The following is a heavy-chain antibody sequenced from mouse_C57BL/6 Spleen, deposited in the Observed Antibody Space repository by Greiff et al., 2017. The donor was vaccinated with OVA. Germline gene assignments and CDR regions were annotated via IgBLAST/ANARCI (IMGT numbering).Heavy chain of an antibody. V-gene: IGHV5-4*03. J-gene: IGHJ2*01. CDR1: GFTFSSYA. CDR2: ISDGGSYT. Sequence: EVKLLESGGGLVKPGGSLKLSCAASGFTFSSYAMSWVRQTPEKRLGWVATISDGGSYTYYPDNVKGRFTISRDNAKNNLYLQMSHLKSEDTAMYYCARGRPYYFDYWGQGTTLTVSS. CDR3: ARGRPYYFDY.